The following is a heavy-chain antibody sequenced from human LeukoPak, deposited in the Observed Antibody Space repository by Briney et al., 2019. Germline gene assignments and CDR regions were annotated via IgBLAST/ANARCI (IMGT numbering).Heavy chain of an antibody. J-gene: IGHJ4*02. V-gene: IGHV1-2*02. D-gene: IGHD3-9*01. Sequence: GASVKVSCKASGYTFTGYYMHWVRQAPGQGLEWMGWINPNSGGTSYAQKFQGRVTMTRDTSISTAYMELSRLKSDDTAVYCCARAAFGYLTATYFDYWGQGTLVTVSS. CDR1: GYTFTGYY. CDR3: ARAAFGYLTATYFDY. CDR2: INPNSGGT.